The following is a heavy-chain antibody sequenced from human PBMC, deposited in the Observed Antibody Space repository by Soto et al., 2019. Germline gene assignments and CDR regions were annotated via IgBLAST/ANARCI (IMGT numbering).Heavy chain of an antibody. Sequence: PGESLKISCKGSGYSFTSYWISWVRQMPGKGLEWMGRIDPSDSYTNYSPSFQGHVTISADKSISTAYLQWSSLKASDTAMYYCASYPYCGGDCYSYPFDYWGQGTLVTVSS. CDR2: IDPSDSYT. D-gene: IGHD2-21*02. CDR1: GYSFTSYW. J-gene: IGHJ4*02. V-gene: IGHV5-10-1*01. CDR3: ASYPYCGGDCYSYPFDY.